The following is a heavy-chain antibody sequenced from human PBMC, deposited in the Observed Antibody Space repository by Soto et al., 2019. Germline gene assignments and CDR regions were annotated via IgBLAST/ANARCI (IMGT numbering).Heavy chain of an antibody. CDR2: IRSKANSYAT. CDR1: GFTFSGSA. CDR3: TTRSRIAAGPNWFDP. V-gene: IGHV3-73*01. Sequence: GGSLRLSCAASGFTFSGSAMHWVRQASGKGLEWVGRIRSKANSYATAYAASVKGRFTISRDDSKNTAYLQMNSLKTEDTAVYYCTTRSRIAAGPNWFDPWGQGTLVTVSS. J-gene: IGHJ5*02. D-gene: IGHD2-15*01.